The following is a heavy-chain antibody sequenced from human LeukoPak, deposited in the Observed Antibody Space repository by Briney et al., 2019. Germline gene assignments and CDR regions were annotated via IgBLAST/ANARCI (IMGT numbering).Heavy chain of an antibody. D-gene: IGHD6-6*01. CDR3: ARHRYPGSSDYFDC. CDR2: ISQSGST. V-gene: IGHV4-38-2*01. Sequence: SETLPLTCAVSGYSISSGYYWGWIRQPPGKGLEWIGSISQSGSTYYNPSLKSRVTISVDTSKNQVSLKLNSVPATDTAVYYCARHRYPGSSDYFDCWGQGTLVTVSS. J-gene: IGHJ4*02. CDR1: GYSISSGYY.